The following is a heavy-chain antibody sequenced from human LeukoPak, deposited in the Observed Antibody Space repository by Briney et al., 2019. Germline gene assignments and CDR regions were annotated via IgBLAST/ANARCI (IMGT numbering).Heavy chain of an antibody. J-gene: IGHJ5*02. CDR3: ARGRRAVAGTCWFDP. CDR2: INHSESS. CDR1: GGFFSGYS. Sequence: SETLSLTCAVYGGFFSGYSWSWIRQPPGKGLEWIGEINHSESSNYNPSLKSRVTISVDTSKNQFSLKLSSVTAADTAVYYCARGRRAVAGTCWFDPWGQGTLVTVSS. V-gene: IGHV4-34*01. D-gene: IGHD6-19*01.